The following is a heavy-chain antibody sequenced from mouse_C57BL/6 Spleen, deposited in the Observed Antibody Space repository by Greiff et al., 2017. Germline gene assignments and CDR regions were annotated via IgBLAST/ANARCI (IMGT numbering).Heavy chain of an antibody. CDR3: ARKEGLREYFDY. CDR2: IYPGSGST. D-gene: IGHD2-4*01. Sequence: VQLQQPGAELVKPGASVKMSCKASGYTFTSYWITWVKQRPGQGLEWIGDIYPGSGSTNYNEKFKSKATLTVDTSSSTAYMQLSSLTSEDSAVYYCARKEGLREYFDYWGQGTTLTVSS. J-gene: IGHJ2*01. V-gene: IGHV1-55*01. CDR1: GYTFTSYW.